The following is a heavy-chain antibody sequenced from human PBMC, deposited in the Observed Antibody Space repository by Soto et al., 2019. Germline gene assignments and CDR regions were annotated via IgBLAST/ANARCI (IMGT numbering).Heavy chain of an antibody. CDR2: IWYDGSNK. Sequence: QVQLVESGGGVVQPGRSLRLSCAASGFTFSSYGMQWVRQAPGKGLEWVAVIWYDGSNKYYADSVKGRFTISRDNSKNTLYLQMNSLRAEDTAVYYCARDQLYSSSWSDYWGQGTLVTVSS. CDR3: ARDQLYSSSWSDY. V-gene: IGHV3-33*01. D-gene: IGHD6-13*01. CDR1: GFTFSSYG. J-gene: IGHJ4*02.